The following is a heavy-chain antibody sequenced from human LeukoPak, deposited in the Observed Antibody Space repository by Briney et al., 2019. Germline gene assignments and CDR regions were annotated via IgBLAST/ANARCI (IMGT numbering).Heavy chain of an antibody. CDR1: GFNFSDYG. V-gene: IGHV3-23*01. Sequence: GGSLRLSCAASGFNFSDYGMIWVRQAPGKGLEWVSGISGSDYTDHADSVKGRFTISRDNSKNTLYLQMNSLRAEDTALYYCAKSRNFYFYFMEVSGRGTKVTISS. CDR2: ISGSDYT. J-gene: IGHJ6*03. CDR3: AKSRNFYFYFMEV.